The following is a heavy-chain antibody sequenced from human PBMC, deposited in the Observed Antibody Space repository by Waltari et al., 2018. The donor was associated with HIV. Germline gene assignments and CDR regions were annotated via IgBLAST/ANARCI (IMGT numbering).Heavy chain of an antibody. V-gene: IGHV2-5*02. CDR2: IYWDDTK. J-gene: IGHJ4*02. D-gene: IGHD3-10*01. CDR1: GFSLSTTGLG. Sequence: QITLKESGPTVVKPIQTHTLTCSFSGFSLSTTGLGVGWLRQPPGEAPEWLALIYWDDTKRYNPSLKSRLTIYKNTSKNQVGLILATMEPLDTATYFCTHAYYFPSGSYFAHWGQVILVTVSS. CDR3: THAYYFPSGSYFAH.